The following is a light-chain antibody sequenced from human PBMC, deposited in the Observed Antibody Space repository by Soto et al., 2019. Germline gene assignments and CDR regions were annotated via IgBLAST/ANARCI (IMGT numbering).Light chain of an antibody. Sequence: DIQMTQSPSTLSASVADRVTITCRASQGIGNWLAWYQQKPGKAPKLLIYKASNLESGVPSRFSGSGSGTEFTLTISRLQPDDFATYYCQQYNGTFGQGAKVEIK. V-gene: IGKV1-5*03. CDR1: QGIGNW. J-gene: IGKJ1*01. CDR2: KAS. CDR3: QQYNGT.